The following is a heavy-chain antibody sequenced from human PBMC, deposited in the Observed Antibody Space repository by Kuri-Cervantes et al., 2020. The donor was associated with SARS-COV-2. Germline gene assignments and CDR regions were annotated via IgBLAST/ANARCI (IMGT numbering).Heavy chain of an antibody. CDR2: IKQDGSGK. D-gene: IGHD3-22*01. V-gene: IGHV3-7*01. CDR3: ARERTITMIVVVIGGKDAFDI. Sequence: GESLKISCAASGFTFSSYWMSWVRQAPGKGLEWVANIKQDGSGKYYVDSVKGRFTISRDNSKNTLYLQMNSLRAEDTAVYYCARERTITMIVVVIGGKDAFDIWGQGTMVTVSS. J-gene: IGHJ3*02. CDR1: GFTFSSYW.